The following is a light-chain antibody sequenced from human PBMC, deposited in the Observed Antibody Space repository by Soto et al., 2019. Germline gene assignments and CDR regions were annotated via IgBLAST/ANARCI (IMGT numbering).Light chain of an antibody. CDR1: QSLDKW. V-gene: IGKV1-5*01. J-gene: IGKJ2*01. Sequence: DIQMTQSPSTLSASVGDRVSISFRASQSLDKWLAWYQQKPGEAPKLLVSDAYNLESGVSSRFTGSGSGTEFTLTISSLQPDDFATYYCQQYTRYPYTFGQGTKLEIK. CDR2: DAY. CDR3: QQYTRYPYT.